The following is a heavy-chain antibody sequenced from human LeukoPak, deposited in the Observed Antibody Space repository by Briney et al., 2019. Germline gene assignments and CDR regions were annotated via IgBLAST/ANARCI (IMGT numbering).Heavy chain of an antibody. CDR1: GGSISSYY. CDR2: IYYSGNT. D-gene: IGHD3-3*01. CDR3: ARHKRYYDFGRFDP. J-gene: IGHJ5*02. Sequence: PSGTLSLTCTVSGGSISSYYWSWIRQPPGKGLEWIGYIYYSGNTNYNPSLKSRVTISVDMSKNQFSLKLSSVTAADTAVYYCARHKRYYDFGRFDPWGQGTLVTVSS. V-gene: IGHV4-59*08.